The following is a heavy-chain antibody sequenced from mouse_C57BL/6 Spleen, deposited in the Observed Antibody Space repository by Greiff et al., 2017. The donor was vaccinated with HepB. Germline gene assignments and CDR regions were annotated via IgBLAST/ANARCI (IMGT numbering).Heavy chain of an antibody. CDR2: ISDGGSYT. J-gene: IGHJ2*01. V-gene: IGHV5-4*01. CDR1: GFTFSSYA. CDR3: ARDGVYSIESVYFDY. D-gene: IGHD2-5*01. Sequence: EVMLVESGGGLVKPGGSLKLSCAASGFTFSSYAMSWVRQTPEKRLEWVATISDGGSYTYYPDNVKGRFTISRDNDKNNLYLQMSHLKSEDTAMYYCARDGVYSIESVYFDYWGQGTTLTVSS.